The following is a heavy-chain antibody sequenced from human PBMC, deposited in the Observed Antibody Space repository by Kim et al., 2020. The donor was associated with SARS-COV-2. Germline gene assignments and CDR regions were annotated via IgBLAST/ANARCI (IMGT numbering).Heavy chain of an antibody. CDR1: GFTFNTYA. CDR2: IFGSGDNT. D-gene: IGHD3-10*01. Sequence: GGSLRLSCAASGFTFNTYAMSWVRQAPGKGLEWVSTIFGSGDNTFYANSVKGRFTISRDNSKNTVFLQMNSLTAEDTAVYYCAKEMPSGRYSDYWGQGTLLSVSS. J-gene: IGHJ4*02. V-gene: IGHV3-23*01. CDR3: AKEMPSGRYSDY.